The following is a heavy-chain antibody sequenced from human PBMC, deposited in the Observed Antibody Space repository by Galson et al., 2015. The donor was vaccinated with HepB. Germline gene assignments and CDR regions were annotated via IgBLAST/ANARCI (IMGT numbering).Heavy chain of an antibody. CDR2: IDPSDSYT. J-gene: IGHJ4*02. V-gene: IGHV5-10-1*01. Sequence: QSGAEVKKPGESLRISCKGSGYSFTSYWISWVRQMPGKGLEWMGRIDPSDSYTNYNPSFQGHVTISADKSISAAYLQWSSLKASDTAMYYCARPLKKYSSGWYEFDYWGQGTLVTVSS. D-gene: IGHD6-19*01. CDR3: ARPLKKYSSGWYEFDY. CDR1: GYSFTSYW.